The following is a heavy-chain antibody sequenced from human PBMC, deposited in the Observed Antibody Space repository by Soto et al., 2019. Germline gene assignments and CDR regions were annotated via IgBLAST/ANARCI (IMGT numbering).Heavy chain of an antibody. CDR2: INPSGGST. Sequence: ASVKVSCKASGYTFTSYYMHWVRQAPGQGLEWMGIINPSGGSTSYAQKFQGRVTMTRDTSTSTVYMELSSLRSEDTAVYYCARDRGYDILTGYSYYYGMDVWGQGTTVTVSS. J-gene: IGHJ6*02. CDR3: ARDRGYDILTGYSYYYGMDV. V-gene: IGHV1-46*01. CDR1: GYTFTSYY. D-gene: IGHD3-9*01.